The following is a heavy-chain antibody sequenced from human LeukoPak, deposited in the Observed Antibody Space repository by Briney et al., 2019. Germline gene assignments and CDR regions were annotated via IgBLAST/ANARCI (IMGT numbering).Heavy chain of an antibody. V-gene: IGHV3-23*01. CDR1: GFTFSSYA. Sequence: GGSLRLSCAASGFTFSSYAMSWVRQAPGKGLEWVSAISGSGGSTYYADSVKGRFTISRDNSKNTLYLQMNSLRAEDTAVYYCARMYYDILTGYYYYGMDVWGQGTTVTVSS. D-gene: IGHD3-9*01. CDR3: ARMYYDILTGYYYYGMDV. CDR2: ISGSGGST. J-gene: IGHJ6*02.